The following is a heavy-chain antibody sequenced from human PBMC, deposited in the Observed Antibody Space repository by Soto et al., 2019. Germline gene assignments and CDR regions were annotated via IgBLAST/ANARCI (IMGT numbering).Heavy chain of an antibody. D-gene: IGHD2-2*01. V-gene: IGHV3-21*01. Sequence: EVQLVESGGGLVQPGGSLRLSCAASGFTFSSYSMNWVRQAPGKGLEWVSSISSSSSYIYYADSVKGRFTISRDNANNPLYLQMNRLIAEDTAVYYCARGTRDPVLGFDLWCQGTLVTVSS. CDR3: ARGTRDPVLGFDL. J-gene: IGHJ5*02. CDR2: ISSSSSYI. CDR1: GFTFSSYS.